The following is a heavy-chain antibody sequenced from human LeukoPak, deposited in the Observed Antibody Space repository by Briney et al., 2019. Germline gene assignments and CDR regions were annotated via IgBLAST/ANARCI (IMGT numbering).Heavy chain of an antibody. V-gene: IGHV1-24*01. CDR3: ATGSMVRGVIVHYGMDV. D-gene: IGHD3-10*01. CDR2: FDPEDGET. CDR1: VYTLTELS. J-gene: IGHJ6*02. Sequence: ASVTVSFKFSVYTLTELSMHWVRQAPGKGREWMGGFDPEDGETIYAQKFQGRVTMTDDTSTDTAYMELSSLRSEDTAVYYYATGSMVRGVIVHYGMDVWGQGTTVTVSS.